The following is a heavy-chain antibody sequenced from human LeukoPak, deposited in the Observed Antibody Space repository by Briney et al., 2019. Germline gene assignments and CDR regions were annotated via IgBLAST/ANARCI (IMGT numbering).Heavy chain of an antibody. V-gene: IGHV3-64D*06. CDR2: ITNNGGDV. CDR1: GFTFSNYG. J-gene: IGHJ4*02. Sequence: AGGSLRLSCSASGFTFSNYGMHWVRQAPGKGLEYVSAITNNGGDVNYADSVKGRFTISRDNSKNTVFLQMTALRGEDTAVYFCVRRWNSGWCVDYWGQGALVTVSS. D-gene: IGHD6-19*01. CDR3: VRRWNSGWCVDY.